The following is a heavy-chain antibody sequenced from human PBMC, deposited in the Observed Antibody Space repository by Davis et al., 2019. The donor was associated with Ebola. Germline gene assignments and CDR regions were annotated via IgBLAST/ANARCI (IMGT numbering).Heavy chain of an antibody. CDR2: INGDGSST. Sequence: HTGGSLRLSCAVSGFTFSSYWMHWVRQAPGKGLVWVSRINGDGSSTSYADSVKGRFTISRDNAKNTLFLQMNSLRAEDTAVYYCASPASRDGYINVDYWGQGTLVTVSP. CDR1: GFTFSSYW. V-gene: IGHV3-74*01. D-gene: IGHD5-24*01. CDR3: ASPASRDGYINVDY. J-gene: IGHJ4*02.